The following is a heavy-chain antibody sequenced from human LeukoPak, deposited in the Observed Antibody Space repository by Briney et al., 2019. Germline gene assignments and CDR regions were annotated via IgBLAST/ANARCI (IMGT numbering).Heavy chain of an antibody. CDR2: IYYS. D-gene: IGHD6-13*01. CDR3: ARTYGSSGLGYFDL. V-gene: IGHV4-59*01. CDR1: GGSLSSYY. J-gene: IGHJ2*01. Sequence: PSETLSLTCTVSGGSLSSYYWSWIRQPPGKGLEWIGYIYYSPSLKSRLTISVDTSKNQFSLKLSSVTAADTAVYYCARTYGSSGLGYFDLWGRGTLVTVSS.